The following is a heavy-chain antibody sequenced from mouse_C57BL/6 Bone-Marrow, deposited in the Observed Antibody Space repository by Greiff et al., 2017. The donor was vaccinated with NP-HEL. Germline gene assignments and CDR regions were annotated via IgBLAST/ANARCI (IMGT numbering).Heavy chain of an antibody. J-gene: IGHJ3*01. Sequence: EVQLQQSGPELVKPGASVKISCKASGYTFTDYYMNWVKQSHGKSLEWIGDINPNNGGTSYNQKFKGKATLTVDKSSSTAYMELRSLTSEDSAVYYCASRHYYGSSGFAYWGQGTLVTVSA. CDR2: INPNNGGT. D-gene: IGHD1-1*01. CDR1: GYTFTDYY. CDR3: ASRHYYGSSGFAY. V-gene: IGHV1-26*01.